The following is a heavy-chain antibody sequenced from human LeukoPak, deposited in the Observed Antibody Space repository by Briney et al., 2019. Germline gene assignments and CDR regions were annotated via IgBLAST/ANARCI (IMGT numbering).Heavy chain of an antibody. CDR2: ISAYNGNT. CDR3: ARDEGYYDSSGPNDAFDT. V-gene: IGHV1-18*01. D-gene: IGHD3-22*01. CDR1: GYTFTSYG. Sequence: ASVKVSCKASGYTFTSYGISWVRQAPGQGLEWMGWISAYNGNTNYAQKLQGRVTMTTDTSTSTAYMELRSLRSDDTAVYYCARDEGYYDSSGPNDAFDTWGQGTMVTVSS. J-gene: IGHJ3*02.